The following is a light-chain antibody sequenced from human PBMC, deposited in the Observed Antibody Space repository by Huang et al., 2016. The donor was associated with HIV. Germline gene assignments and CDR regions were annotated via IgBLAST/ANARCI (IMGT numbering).Light chain of an antibody. V-gene: IGKV3-15*01. J-gene: IGKJ1*01. CDR2: AAV. CDR1: ESISRN. CDR3: HQYNNWPPWT. Sequence: EIVLTQSPVTLSVSPGEGVILSCRASESISRNLEWFQQKPGEAPRLLIYAAVTRATGIPARFSGSGSGTEFTLTISSVQSDDFATYYCHQYNNWPPWTFGQGTRVDIK.